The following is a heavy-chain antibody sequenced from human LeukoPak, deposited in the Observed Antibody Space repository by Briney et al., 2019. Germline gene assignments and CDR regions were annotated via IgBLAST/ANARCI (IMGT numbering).Heavy chain of an antibody. CDR2: ITWESGTT. V-gene: IGHV3-43*01. CDR3: AKVARSYYTAYYFDY. J-gene: IGHJ4*02. Sequence: GGSLRLSCAASGFTFADYTIHWVRQPPGKGLEWVSLITWESGTTYYADSVKGRFTISRDNSKNSLYLQMNSLTTEDTALYYCAKVARSYYTAYYFDYWGQGTLVTVSS. CDR1: GFTFADYT. D-gene: IGHD1-26*01.